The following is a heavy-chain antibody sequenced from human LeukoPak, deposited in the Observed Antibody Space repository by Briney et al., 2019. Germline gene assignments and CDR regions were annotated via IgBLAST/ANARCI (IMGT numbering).Heavy chain of an antibody. V-gene: IGHV1-69*13. D-gene: IGHD5/OR15-5a*01. CDR1: GYTFTSYD. Sequence: SVKVSCKASGYTFTSYDINWVRQAPGQGLEWMGGITPMFGIANYAQKFQGRVTITADESTNTAYMELSSLTYDDTAVYYCAREVSVHTDYFDSWGQGTLVTVSS. CDR3: AREVSVHTDYFDS. J-gene: IGHJ4*02. CDR2: ITPMFGIA.